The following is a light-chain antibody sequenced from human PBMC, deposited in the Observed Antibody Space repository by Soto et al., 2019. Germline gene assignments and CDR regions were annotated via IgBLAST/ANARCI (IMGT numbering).Light chain of an antibody. J-gene: IGKJ1*01. CDR2: GAS. CDR3: QQLDNWPPGWP. Sequence: EIVMTHSPATLSVSPGERATLSCRASQSVSSNLAWYQQKPGQAPRLLIYGASTRATGIPARFSGSGSGTEFTLTISSLQSEDFAVYYCQQLDNWPPGWPFGQGTKVDIK. V-gene: IGKV3-15*01. CDR1: QSVSSN.